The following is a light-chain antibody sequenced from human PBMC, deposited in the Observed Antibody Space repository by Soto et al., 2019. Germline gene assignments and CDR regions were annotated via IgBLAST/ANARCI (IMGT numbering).Light chain of an antibody. CDR1: ESISSY. V-gene: IGKV3-11*01. CDR3: QQYGSSPGT. CDR2: DAS. Sequence: EIVLTQSPATLSLSPGERATLSCRASESISSYLAWYQQKPGQAPRLFIYDASSRATGIPARFSGSGSGTDFTLTISSLEPEDFVVYYCQQYGSSPGTFGQGTRLEI. J-gene: IGKJ5*01.